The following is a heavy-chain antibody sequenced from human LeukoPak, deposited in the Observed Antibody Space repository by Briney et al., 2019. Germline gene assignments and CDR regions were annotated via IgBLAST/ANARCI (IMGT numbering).Heavy chain of an antibody. D-gene: IGHD3-10*01. V-gene: IGHV4-30-2*01. CDR1: GGSISRGGYS. J-gene: IGHJ4*02. Sequence: PSETLSLTCAVSGGSISRGGYSGSWIRQPPGKGLEWIGYIYHSGSTYYNPSLKSRVTISVDRSKNQFSLKLSSVTAADTAVYYCARGESGSGSYYSPRFDYWGQGTLVTVSS. CDR3: ARGESGSGSYYSPRFDY. CDR2: IYHSGST.